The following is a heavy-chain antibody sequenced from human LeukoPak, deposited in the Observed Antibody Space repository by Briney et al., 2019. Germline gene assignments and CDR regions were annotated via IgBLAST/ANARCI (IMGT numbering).Heavy chain of an antibody. CDR2: ISSSSSYT. CDR1: GFTFSSYA. J-gene: IGHJ4*02. CDR3: ARALGGECFDY. D-gene: IGHD2-21*01. Sequence: GGSLRLSCAASGFTFSSYAMSWVRQAPGKGLEWVSYISSSSSYTNYADSVKGRFTISRDNAKNSLYLQMNSLRAEDTAVYYCARALGGECFDYWGQGTLVTVSS. V-gene: IGHV3-21*05.